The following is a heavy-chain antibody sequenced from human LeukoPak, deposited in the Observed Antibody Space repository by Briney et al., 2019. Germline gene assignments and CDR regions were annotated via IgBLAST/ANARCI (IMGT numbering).Heavy chain of an antibody. CDR1: GYTFTGYY. V-gene: IGHV1-2*02. D-gene: IGHD2-15*01. CDR2: INPNSGGT. Sequence: ASVKVSCKASGYTFTGYYMHWVRQAPGQGLEWMGWINPNSGGTNYAQKFQGRVTITADKSTSTAYMELSSLRSEDTAVYYCAREAAAFDIWGQGTMVTVSS. J-gene: IGHJ3*02. CDR3: AREAAAFDI.